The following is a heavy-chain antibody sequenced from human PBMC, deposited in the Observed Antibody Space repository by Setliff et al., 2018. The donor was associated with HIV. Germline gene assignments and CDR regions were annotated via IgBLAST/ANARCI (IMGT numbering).Heavy chain of an antibody. J-gene: IGHJ5*02. Sequence: GASVKVSCKASGYSFTTYAISWVRQAPGQGLEWMGWISAYNGKALYAQKFQGRVTMTTDTSTNTAYMDLRSLRSDDTAVYYCARDVVVVAASGFDPWGQGTMVTVSS. V-gene: IGHV1-18*01. D-gene: IGHD2-15*01. CDR2: ISAYNGKA. CDR3: ARDVVVVAASGFDP. CDR1: GYSFTTYA.